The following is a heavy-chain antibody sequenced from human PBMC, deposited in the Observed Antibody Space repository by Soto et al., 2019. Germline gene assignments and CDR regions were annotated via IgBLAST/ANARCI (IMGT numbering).Heavy chain of an antibody. V-gene: IGHV3-7*01. CDR3: ARKIPGGDAFDI. Sequence: EVQLVESGGGLVQPGGSLRLSCAASGFTFSWMSWVRQAPGKGLEWVANIKEDGSQKYYVDSVKGRFTVSRDNARNSLYLQMNSLRAEDTAVYYCARKIPGGDAFDIWGQGTMVTVSS. J-gene: IGHJ3*02. CDR2: IKEDGSQK. D-gene: IGHD2-2*01. CDR1: GFTFSW.